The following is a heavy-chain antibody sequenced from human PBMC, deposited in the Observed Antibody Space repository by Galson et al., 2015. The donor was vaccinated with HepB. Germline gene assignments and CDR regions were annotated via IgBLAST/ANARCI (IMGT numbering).Heavy chain of an antibody. CDR1: GFTFNNVW. CDR3: TTDVYFSSYWSWFDP. J-gene: IGHJ5*02. Sequence: SLRLSCAATGFTFNNVWMNWVRQAPGKGLEWVGRIKSKTDGGTTEYAAPVKGRFTISREDSKNTLYLQMNSLKTDDTAVYYCTTDVYFSSYWSWFDPWGQGTLVTVSS. V-gene: IGHV3-15*01. CDR2: IKSKTDGGTT. D-gene: IGHD2-2*01.